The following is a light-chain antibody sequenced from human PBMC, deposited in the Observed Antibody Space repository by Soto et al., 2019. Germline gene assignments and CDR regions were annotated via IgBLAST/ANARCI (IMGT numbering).Light chain of an antibody. CDR2: LGS. J-gene: IGKJ3*01. CDR3: MQTLQTPPFT. Sequence: PLSLPVTPGEPASFACSSSQSLLHSNGYNYLDWYLQKPGQSPQLLIYLGSNRASGVPDRISGSGSGTDFTLKISRVEAEDAGVYYCMQTLQTPPFTFGPGTKVDIK. CDR1: QSLLHSNGYNY. V-gene: IGKV2-28*01.